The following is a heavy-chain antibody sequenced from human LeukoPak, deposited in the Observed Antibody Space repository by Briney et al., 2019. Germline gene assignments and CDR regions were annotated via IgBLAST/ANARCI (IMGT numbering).Heavy chain of an antibody. Sequence: SQSLSLTRTVSGDSISTYYWSWVRQPPGKGLEWGGYILCPGTPNYNPSLKSQVALAVDTSNHHFSLKLSSVTASHTAVYYCARGHCSGGNCYSTGLFDIWGQGTLVTVSS. CDR2: ILCPGTP. D-gene: IGHD2-15*01. J-gene: IGHJ3*02. CDR1: GDSISTYY. V-gene: IGHV4-59*01. CDR3: ARGHCSGGNCYSTGLFDI.